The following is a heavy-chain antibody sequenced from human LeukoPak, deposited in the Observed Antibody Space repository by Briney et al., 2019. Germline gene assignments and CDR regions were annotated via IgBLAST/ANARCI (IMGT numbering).Heavy chain of an antibody. CDR2: IYWDDDK. CDR1: GFSLSTSGVG. J-gene: IGHJ3*02. V-gene: IGHV2-5*02. Sequence: ESGPTLVNPTQTLTLTCTFSGFSLSTSGVGVGWIRQPPGKALEWLALIYWDDDKRYSPSLKSRLTITKDTSKNQVVLTMTNMDPVDTATYYCAHRLSRRSITGYSSSWPDAFDIWGQGTMVTVSS. CDR3: AHRLSRRSITGYSSSWPDAFDI. D-gene: IGHD6-13*01.